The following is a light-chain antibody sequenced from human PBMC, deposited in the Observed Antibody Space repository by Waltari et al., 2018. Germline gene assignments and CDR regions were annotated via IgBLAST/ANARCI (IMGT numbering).Light chain of an antibody. CDR1: QSVLYSSNNKNY. Sequence: DIVMTQSPDSLAVSLGGRATINCKSSQSVLYSSNNKNYLAWYQQKPGQPPKVLIDRASTRESGVPCRFSGRGAGTDFTLTISSLQAEDVAVYYCQQNHSTPTFGGGTKVQIK. J-gene: IGKJ4*01. CDR2: RAS. CDR3: QQNHSTPT. V-gene: IGKV4-1*01.